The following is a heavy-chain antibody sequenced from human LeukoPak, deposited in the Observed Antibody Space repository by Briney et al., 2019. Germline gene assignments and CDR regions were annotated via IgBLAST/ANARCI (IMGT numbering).Heavy chain of an antibody. D-gene: IGHD3-10*01. V-gene: IGHV4-4*07. CDR2: IYTSGST. CDR3: ARGGGGSGSYYKHYYMDV. Sequence: SETLSLTCTVSGGSISSYYWSWIRQPAGKGREWIGRIYTSGSTNYNPSLKSRVTISVDTSKNQFSLKLSSVTAADTAVYYCARGGGGSGSYYKHYYMDVWGKGTTVTISS. CDR1: GGSISSYY. J-gene: IGHJ6*03.